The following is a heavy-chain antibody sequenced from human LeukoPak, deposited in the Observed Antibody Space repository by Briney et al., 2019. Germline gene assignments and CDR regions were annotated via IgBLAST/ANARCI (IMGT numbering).Heavy chain of an antibody. CDR3: ARDSMRAAAGLFDY. D-gene: IGHD6-13*01. V-gene: IGHV3-11*06. CDR1: GFTFSDYY. CDR2: ISSSSSYT. J-gene: IGHJ4*02. Sequence: GGSLRLPCAASGFTFSDYYMSWIRQAPGKGLEWVSYISSSSSYTNYADSVKGRFTISRDNAKNSLYLQMNSLRAEDTAVYYCARDSMRAAAGLFDYWGQGTLVTVSS.